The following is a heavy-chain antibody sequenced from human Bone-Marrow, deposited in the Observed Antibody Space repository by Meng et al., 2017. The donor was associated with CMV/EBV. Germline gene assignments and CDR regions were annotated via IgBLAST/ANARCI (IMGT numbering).Heavy chain of an antibody. CDR2: IRHDGSNK. V-gene: IGHV3-30*02. CDR3: AKDQLLFGGPNAYFDD. CDR1: GFTFSSYA. Sequence: GESLKISCAASGFTFSSYAMHWVRQAPGKRLEWVAFIRHDGSNKFYGDSVKGRFTISRDNSKNTLYLQMNSLRAEETAMYYCAKDQLLFGGPNAYFDDWGQGTLVTVSS. J-gene: IGHJ4*02. D-gene: IGHD3-16*01.